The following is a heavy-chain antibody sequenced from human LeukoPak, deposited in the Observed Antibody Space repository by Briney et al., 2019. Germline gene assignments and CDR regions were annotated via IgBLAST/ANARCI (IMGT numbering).Heavy chain of an antibody. CDR1: GGSISTYY. CDR2: IYYSGST. CDR3: AISLVPRVLYMDV. V-gene: IGHV4-59*12. J-gene: IGHJ6*03. Sequence: SETLSLTCTVSGGSISTYYWSWIRQPPGKVLEYIGYIYYSGSTNYNPSLKSRVTISVDTSKNQFSLKLSSVTAADTAVYYCAISLVPRVLYMDVWGKGTTVTVSS. D-gene: IGHD6-6*01.